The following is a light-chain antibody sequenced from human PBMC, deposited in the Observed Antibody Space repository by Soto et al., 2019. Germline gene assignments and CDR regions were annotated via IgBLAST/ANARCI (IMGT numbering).Light chain of an antibody. V-gene: IGKV1-27*01. Sequence: DIQMTQSPSSLSASVGDRVTITCRGSQGISNYLAWYQQKPGKVPKLLIYAASTLQSGVPSRFSGSGSGTDFTLTISSLQPEDVATYYCQKYNSAPPTFGQGTKVEIK. CDR1: QGISNY. CDR2: AAS. J-gene: IGKJ1*01. CDR3: QKYNSAPPT.